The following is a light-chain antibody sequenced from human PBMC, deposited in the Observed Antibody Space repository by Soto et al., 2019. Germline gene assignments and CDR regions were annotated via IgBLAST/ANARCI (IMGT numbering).Light chain of an antibody. V-gene: IGLV2-14*01. CDR1: SSDVGGYNF. Sequence: QSALTQPASVSGSPGQSITISCTGTSSDVGGYNFVSWYQQHPGKAPKVIIYEVRNRPSGVSNRFSGSKSGNTASLSISGLQAEDEDDYYCSSYASSGTLLVFGGGTKLTVL. CDR2: EVR. CDR3: SSYASSGTLLV. J-gene: IGLJ2*01.